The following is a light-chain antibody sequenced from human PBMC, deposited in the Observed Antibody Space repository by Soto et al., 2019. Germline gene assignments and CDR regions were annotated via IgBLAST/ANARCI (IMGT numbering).Light chain of an antibody. J-gene: IGKJ2*01. CDR1: QSISSSY. Sequence: EIVWTQSPGTLSLSPGERATLSCRASQSISSSYLAWYQQKPGQAPRLLIYAASSRATGIPDRFSGSGSGTDFPLTISRLEPEDFAVYYCQQYGSSLYAFGQGTQLEIK. V-gene: IGKV3-20*01. CDR3: QQYGSSLYA. CDR2: AAS.